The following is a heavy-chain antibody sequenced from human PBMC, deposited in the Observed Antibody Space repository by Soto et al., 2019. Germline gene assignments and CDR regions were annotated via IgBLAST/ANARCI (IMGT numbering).Heavy chain of an antibody. D-gene: IGHD6-13*01. J-gene: IGHJ4*02. V-gene: IGHV4-39*01. CDR1: GGSISSSSYY. Sequence: SETLSLTCTVSGGSISSSSYYWGWIRQPPGKGLEWIGSIYYSGSTYYNPSLKSRVTISVDTSKNQFSLKLSSVTAADTAVYYCARLNIGGSSSWFELGTICYYFDYWGQGTLVTVSS. CDR2: IYYSGST. CDR3: ARLNIGGSSSWFELGTICYYFDY.